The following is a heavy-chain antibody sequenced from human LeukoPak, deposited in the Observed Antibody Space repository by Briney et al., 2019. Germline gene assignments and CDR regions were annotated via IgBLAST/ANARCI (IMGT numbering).Heavy chain of an antibody. D-gene: IGHD5-12*01. CDR3: ARFPTRAYSGYDWDFDY. CDR2: IYTSGST. CDR1: GGSISSGSYY. Sequence: SETLSLTCTVSGGSISSGSYYWSWIRQPAGKGLEWIGRIYTSGSTNYNPSPKSRVTISVDTSKNQFSLKLSSVTAADTAVYYCARFPTRAYSGYDWDFDYWGQGTLVTVSS. V-gene: IGHV4-61*02. J-gene: IGHJ4*02.